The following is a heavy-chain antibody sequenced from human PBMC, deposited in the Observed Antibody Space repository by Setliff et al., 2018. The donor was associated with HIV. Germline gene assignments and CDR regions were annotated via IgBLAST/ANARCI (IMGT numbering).Heavy chain of an antibody. CDR3: ARTYYYASGSFYSQGYYLDY. D-gene: IGHD3-10*01. J-gene: IGHJ4*02. CDR2: IYYSGTT. V-gene: IGHV4-31*03. CDR1: GASISSGGFY. Sequence: PSETLSLTCNVSGASISSGGFYWTWIRHHPGRGLEWIGYIYYSGTTYYDPSLKSRLTISRDTSQNHFSLELSSVTAADTAVYYCARTYYYASGSFYSQGYYLDYWGQGTLVTVSS.